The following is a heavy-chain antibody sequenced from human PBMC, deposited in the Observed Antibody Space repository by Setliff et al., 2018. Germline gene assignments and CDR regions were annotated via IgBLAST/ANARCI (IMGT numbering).Heavy chain of an antibody. CDR1: GGTFSSSA. V-gene: IGHV1-69*13. Sequence: SVKVSCKASGGTFSSSAISWVCQAPGQGLEWVGRIIPFFGTANSAQKFQGRVTITAGESATTAYMELSSLRAEDTAVYYCAKSMTTVTTGGNEAFDIWGQGTMVTVSS. CDR3: AKSMTTVTTGGNEAFDI. D-gene: IGHD4-17*01. J-gene: IGHJ3*02. CDR2: IIPFFGTA.